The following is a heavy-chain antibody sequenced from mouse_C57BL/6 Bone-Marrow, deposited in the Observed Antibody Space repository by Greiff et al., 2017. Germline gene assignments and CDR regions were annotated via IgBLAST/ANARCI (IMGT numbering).Heavy chain of an antibody. Sequence: QVQLQQPGAELVMPGASVKLSCKASGYTFTSYWMHWVKQRPGQGLEWIGEIDPSDSYTNYNHKFKGKSTLTVDKSSSTAYMQLSSLTSEDSAVYYCATTGRFAYWGQGTLVTVSA. CDR2: IDPSDSYT. V-gene: IGHV1-69*01. CDR1: GYTFTSYW. J-gene: IGHJ3*01. CDR3: ATTGRFAY.